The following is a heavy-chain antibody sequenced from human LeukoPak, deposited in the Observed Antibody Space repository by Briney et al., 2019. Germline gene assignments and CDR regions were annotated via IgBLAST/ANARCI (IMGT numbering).Heavy chain of an antibody. CDR1: GFTFSGSA. Sequence: AGGSLRLSCAASGFTFSGSAMLWVRQASGKGLEWVGRIRSKANSYATAYAASVKGRFTISRDDSKNTAYLQLNSLKTEDTAVYYCTRRPATMGDFDYWGQGTLVTVSS. V-gene: IGHV3-73*01. D-gene: IGHD5-12*01. CDR2: IRSKANSYAT. CDR3: TRRPATMGDFDY. J-gene: IGHJ4*02.